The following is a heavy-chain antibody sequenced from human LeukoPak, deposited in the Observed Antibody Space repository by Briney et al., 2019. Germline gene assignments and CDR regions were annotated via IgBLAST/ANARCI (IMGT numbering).Heavy chain of an antibody. D-gene: IGHD2-15*01. V-gene: IGHV3-30*02. CDR3: ARGMTPTDY. CDR1: RFTFSSYG. Sequence: GGSLRLSCAASRFTFSSYGMHWVRQAPGKGLEWVAFIRYDGSNKYYADSVRDRFTISRDNSKNTLYLQMTSLRAEDTAVYYCARGMTPTDYWGQGTLVTVSS. J-gene: IGHJ4*02. CDR2: IRYDGSNK.